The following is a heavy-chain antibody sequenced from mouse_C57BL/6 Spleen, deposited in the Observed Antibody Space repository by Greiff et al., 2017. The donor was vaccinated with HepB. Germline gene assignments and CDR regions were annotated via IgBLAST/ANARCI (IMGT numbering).Heavy chain of an antibody. D-gene: IGHD1-1*01. V-gene: IGHV1-53*01. CDR2: INPSNGGT. Sequence: QVQLQQPGPELVKPGASVKLSCKASGYTFTSYWMHWVKQRPGQGLEWIGNINPSNGGTNYNEKFKSKATLTVDKSSSTAYMQLSSLTSEDSAVYYCARSGGVYGSSYCFDYWGQGTTLTVSS. CDR1: GYTFTSYW. J-gene: IGHJ2*01. CDR3: ARSGGVYGSSYCFDY.